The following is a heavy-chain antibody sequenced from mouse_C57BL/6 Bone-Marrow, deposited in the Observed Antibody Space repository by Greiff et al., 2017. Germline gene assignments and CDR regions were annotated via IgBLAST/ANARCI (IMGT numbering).Heavy chain of an antibody. D-gene: IGHD2-14*01. CDR3: ARRVPGGYFDV. CDR2: IYPRSGNT. V-gene: IGHV1-81*01. J-gene: IGHJ1*03. CDR1: GYTFTSYG. Sequence: VQLQQSGAELARPGASVKLSCKASGYTFTSYGISWVKQRTGQGLEWIGEIYPRSGNTYYNEKFKGKGTLTADKSSSTAYMELRSLTSEDSAVYFCARRVPGGYFDVWGTGTTVTVSS.